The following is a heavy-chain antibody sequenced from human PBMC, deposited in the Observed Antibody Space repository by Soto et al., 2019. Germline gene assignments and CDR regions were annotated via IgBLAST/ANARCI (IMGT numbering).Heavy chain of an antibody. J-gene: IGHJ1*01. CDR3: AKQKIAVACVSLRPLA. CDR1: GFTFSSYA. V-gene: IGHV3-23*01. CDR2: ISGSGGST. D-gene: IGHD6-19*01. Sequence: PGGSLRLSCAASGFTFSSYAMSWVRQAPGKGLEWVSAISGSGGSTYYADSVKGRFTISRDNSKNTLYLQMNSLRAEDTAVYYCAKQKIAVACVSLRPLAWGLCTLVPLSS.